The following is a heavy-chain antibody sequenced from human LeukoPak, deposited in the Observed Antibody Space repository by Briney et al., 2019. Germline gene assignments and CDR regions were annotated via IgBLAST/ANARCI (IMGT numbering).Heavy chain of an antibody. J-gene: IGHJ4*02. V-gene: IGHV3-21*01. CDR3: ARAVPYCSSTSCYRKMFDY. Sequence: GGSLRLSCAASGFTFSSYSMNWVRQAPGKGLEWVSSISSSSSYIYYADSVKGRFTISRDNAKNSLYLQMNSLRAEDTAVYYCARAVPYCSSTSCYRKMFDYWGQGTLVTVTS. CDR1: GFTFSSYS. D-gene: IGHD2-2*02. CDR2: ISSSSSYI.